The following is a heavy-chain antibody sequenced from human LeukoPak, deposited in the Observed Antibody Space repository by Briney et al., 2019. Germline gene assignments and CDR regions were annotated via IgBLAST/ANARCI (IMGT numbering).Heavy chain of an antibody. CDR3: ARGMYSSSRLVYYYMDV. Sequence: PSETLSLTCTVSGGSISSYYWSWIRQPPGKGLEWIGYIYYSGSTNYNPSLKSRVTISVDKSKKQFSLQLSSVTAADTAVYYCARGMYSSSRLVYYYMDVWGKGTTVIVSS. CDR2: IYYSGST. V-gene: IGHV4-59*01. CDR1: GGSISSYY. D-gene: IGHD6-6*01. J-gene: IGHJ6*03.